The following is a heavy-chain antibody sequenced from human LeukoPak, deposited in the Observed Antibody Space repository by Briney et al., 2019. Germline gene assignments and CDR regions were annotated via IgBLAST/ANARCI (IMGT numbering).Heavy chain of an antibody. Sequence: GRSLRLSCAASGFTFSSYAMHWVRQAPGKGLEWVAVISYDGSNKYYADSVKGRFTISRDNSKNTLYLQMNGLRAEDTAVYYCARAVLRFLEWSTPQYYYYGMDVWGQGTTVTVSS. V-gene: IGHV3-30-3*01. CDR3: ARAVLRFLEWSTPQYYYYGMDV. J-gene: IGHJ6*02. CDR1: GFTFSSYA. D-gene: IGHD3-3*01. CDR2: ISYDGSNK.